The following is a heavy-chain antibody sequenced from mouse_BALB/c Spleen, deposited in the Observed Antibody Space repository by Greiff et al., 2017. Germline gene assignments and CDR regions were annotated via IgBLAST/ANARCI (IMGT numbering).Heavy chain of an antibody. CDR1: GFSLTSYG. Sequence: VKLMESGPGLVQPSQSLSITCTVSGFSLTSYGVHWVRQSPGKGLEWLGVIWSGGSTAYNAAFISRLSISKDNSKSQVFFKMNSLQANDTAIYYCARDYYGYYFDVWGAGTTVTVSS. J-gene: IGHJ1*01. CDR2: IWSGGST. CDR3: ARDYYGYYFDV. D-gene: IGHD1-2*01. V-gene: IGHV2-2*02.